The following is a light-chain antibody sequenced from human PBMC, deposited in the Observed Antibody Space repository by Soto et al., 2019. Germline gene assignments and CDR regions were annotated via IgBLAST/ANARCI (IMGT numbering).Light chain of an antibody. CDR3: QQYVSSPWT. Sequence: EIVLTQSPGTLSLSPGERATLSCRASQSVTSNYLAWYQQKPGQAPSLLIYGASARAAGIPDRFSGSGTGTDFALTISGLEPEDFAMYFCQQYVSSPWTFGQGTKVEIK. V-gene: IGKV3-20*01. CDR2: GAS. CDR1: QSVTSNY. J-gene: IGKJ1*01.